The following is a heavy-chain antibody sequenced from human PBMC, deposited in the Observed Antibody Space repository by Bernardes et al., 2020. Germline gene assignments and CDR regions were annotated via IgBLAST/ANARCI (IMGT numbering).Heavy chain of an antibody. Sequence: GSLRLSCAASGFTFSSYSMNWVRQAPGKGLEWVSYISSSSSTIYYADSVKGRFTISRDNAKNSLYLQMNSLRDEDTAVYYCARGKQDYGDYVGWFDPWGQGTLVTVSS. V-gene: IGHV3-48*02. CDR3: ARGKQDYGDYVGWFDP. CDR1: GFTFSSYS. CDR2: ISSSSSTI. D-gene: IGHD4-17*01. J-gene: IGHJ5*02.